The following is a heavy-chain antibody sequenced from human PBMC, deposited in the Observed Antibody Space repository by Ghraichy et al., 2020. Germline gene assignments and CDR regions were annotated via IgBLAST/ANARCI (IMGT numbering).Heavy chain of an antibody. CDR3: ARDFRTGDFWSGYYGMDV. Sequence: SETLSLTCTVSGGSISSYFWSWIRQPPGKGLEWIGYIYYSGSTNYNPSLKSRVTISVDTSKNQFSLKLSSVTAADTAVYYCARDFRTGDFWSGYYGMDVWGQGTTVTVSS. CDR1: GGSISSYF. J-gene: IGHJ6*02. D-gene: IGHD3-3*01. V-gene: IGHV4-59*01. CDR2: IYYSGST.